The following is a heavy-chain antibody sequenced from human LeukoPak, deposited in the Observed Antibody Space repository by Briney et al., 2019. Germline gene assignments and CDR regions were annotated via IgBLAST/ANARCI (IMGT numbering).Heavy chain of an antibody. Sequence: RESGPALVKPTQTLTLTCTFSGFSLSTSGMCVSWIRQPPGKALEWLARIDWDDDKYYSTSLKTRLTISKDTSKNQVVLTMTNMDPVDTATYYCARTISGYYYGSGSYLDYWGQGTLVTVSS. CDR1: GFSLSTSGMC. J-gene: IGHJ4*02. CDR3: ARTISGYYYGSGSYLDY. D-gene: IGHD3-10*01. CDR2: IDWDDDK. V-gene: IGHV2-70*11.